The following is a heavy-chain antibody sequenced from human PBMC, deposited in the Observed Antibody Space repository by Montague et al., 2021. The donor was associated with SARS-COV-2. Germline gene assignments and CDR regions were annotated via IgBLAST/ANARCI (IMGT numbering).Heavy chain of an antibody. V-gene: IGHV4-59*01. Sequence: SETLSLTCTVSGGSISNYYWSWIRQPPGRGLEWIGYIYYSGSTNYSPSLKSRVTISIATATNQFSLTVTSVTAADTAVYYCACAGGYYNYGLDVWGPGTSVTVSS. CDR1: GGSISNYY. CDR3: ACAGGYYNYGLDV. CDR2: IYYSGST. D-gene: IGHD3-22*01. J-gene: IGHJ6*02.